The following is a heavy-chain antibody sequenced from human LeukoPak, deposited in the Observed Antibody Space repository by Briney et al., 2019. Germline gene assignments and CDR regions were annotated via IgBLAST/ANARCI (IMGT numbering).Heavy chain of an antibody. CDR3: ASSVVVIALSFDI. CDR1: GYSISSGFY. V-gene: IGHV4-38-2*02. D-gene: IGHD3-22*01. CDR2: IYHSGST. J-gene: IGHJ3*02. Sequence: SETLSLTCTVSGYSISSGFYWGWLRQPPGKGLEWIGSIYHSGSTYYNPSLKSRVTISVDTSKNQFSLKMSSVTAADTAVYYCASSVVVIALSFDIWGQGTMVTVSS.